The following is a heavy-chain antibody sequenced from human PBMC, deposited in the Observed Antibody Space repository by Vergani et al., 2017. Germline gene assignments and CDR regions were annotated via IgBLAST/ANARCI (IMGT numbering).Heavy chain of an antibody. V-gene: IGHV1-58*02. CDR3: TTGNLWFGDLLFSFYFDY. Sequence: QMQLVQSGPEVKKPGTSVNVSCKASGFTFTSSAMKWARQARGQRLEWIGWIVVGSGNTNYAQKFQEGVTITRDMSTSTAYMELSSLISEYTAVSYCTTGNLWFGDLLFSFYFDYWGQGTLLTVSS. D-gene: IGHD3-10*01. J-gene: IGHJ4*02. CDR2: IVVGSGNT. CDR1: GFTFTSSA.